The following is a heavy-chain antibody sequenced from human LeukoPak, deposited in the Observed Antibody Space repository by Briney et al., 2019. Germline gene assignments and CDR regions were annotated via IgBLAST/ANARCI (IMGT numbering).Heavy chain of an antibody. CDR1: GGSFSGYY. CDR2: INHSGST. Sequence: SETLSLTCTVYGGSFSGYYWNWIRQPPGKGLEWIGEINHSGSTNYNPSLKSRVTISVDTSKNQFSLKLRSVTAADTAVYYCARASCGGGTCYDSRGWFDPWGQGTLVTVSS. J-gene: IGHJ5*02. CDR3: ARASCGGGTCYDSRGWFDP. V-gene: IGHV4-34*01. D-gene: IGHD2-15*01.